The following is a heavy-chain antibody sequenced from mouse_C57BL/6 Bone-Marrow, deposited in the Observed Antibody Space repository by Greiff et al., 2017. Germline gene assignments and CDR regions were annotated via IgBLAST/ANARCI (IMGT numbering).Heavy chain of an antibody. J-gene: IGHJ1*03. CDR3: ARGGTRPYCYGSSYYWYFDV. CDR2: ILPGSGST. CDR1: GYTFTGYW. D-gene: IGHD1-1*01. Sequence: VQLQQSGAELMKPGASVKLSCKATGYTFTGYWIEWVKQRPGHGLEWIGEILPGSGSTNYNEKFKGKATFTADTSSNTAYMQLSSLTTEDSALYYWARGGTRPYCYGSSYYWYFDVWGTGTTVTVSS. V-gene: IGHV1-9*01.